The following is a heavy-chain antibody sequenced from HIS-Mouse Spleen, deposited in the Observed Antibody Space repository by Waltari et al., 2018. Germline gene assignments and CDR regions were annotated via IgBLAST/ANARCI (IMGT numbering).Heavy chain of an antibody. CDR2: IYYSGST. CDR3: AREIPYSSSWYDWYFDL. D-gene: IGHD6-13*01. Sequence: QLQLQESGPGLVKPSETLSLTCTVSGGPIGSSSYYWGWIRPPPGKGLEWIGSIYYSGSTYYNPSLKSRVTISVDTSKNQFSLKLSSVTAADTAVYYCAREIPYSSSWYDWYFDLWGRGTLVTVSS. CDR1: GGPIGSSSYY. V-gene: IGHV4-39*07. J-gene: IGHJ2*01.